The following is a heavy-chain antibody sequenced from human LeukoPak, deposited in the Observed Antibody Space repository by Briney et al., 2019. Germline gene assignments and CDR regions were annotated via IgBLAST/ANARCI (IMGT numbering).Heavy chain of an antibody. D-gene: IGHD1-26*01. V-gene: IGHV3-9*01. CDR3: AKDSSGSYFPDAFDI. CDR1: GGSISSYY. J-gene: IGHJ3*02. Sequence: LSLTCTVSGGSISSYYWSWIRQSPGKGLEWVSGISWNSGSMGYADSAKGRFTISRDNAKNSLYLQMNSLRAEDTALYYCAKDSSGSYFPDAFDIWGQGTMVTVSS. CDR2: ISWNSGSM.